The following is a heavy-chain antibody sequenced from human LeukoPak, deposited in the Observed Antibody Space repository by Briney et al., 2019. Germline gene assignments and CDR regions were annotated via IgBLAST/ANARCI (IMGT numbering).Heavy chain of an antibody. CDR1: GYTLTELS. CDR2: FDPEDCET. Sequence: GASVKVSCKVSGYTLTELSMHWVRQAPGKGLEWMGGFDPEDCETIYAQKFQGRVTMTEDTSTDTAYMELSSLRSEDTAVYYCATAMITFGGVTSPRRYYYYGMDVWGQGTTVTVSS. V-gene: IGHV1-24*01. CDR3: ATAMITFGGVTSPRRYYYYGMDV. J-gene: IGHJ6*02. D-gene: IGHD3-16*01.